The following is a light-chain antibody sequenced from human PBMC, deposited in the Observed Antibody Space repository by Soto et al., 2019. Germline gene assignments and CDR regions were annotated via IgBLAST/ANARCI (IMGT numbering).Light chain of an antibody. CDR2: ATS. Sequence: EIVLTQSPVRLSLSPGGSATRSCRASLTVSSTYLTWYQQRPGQCPRLLIYATSTRSTDVPDRFSGSGSGTDFTLTISGLEPEDFGMYYCQLYGTSPLVGPGTQVEIK. V-gene: IGKV3-20*01. CDR3: QLYGTSPL. J-gene: IGKJ3*01. CDR1: LTVSSTY.